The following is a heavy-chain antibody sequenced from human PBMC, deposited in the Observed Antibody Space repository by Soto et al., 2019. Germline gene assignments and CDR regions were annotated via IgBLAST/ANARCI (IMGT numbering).Heavy chain of an antibody. CDR1: GYTFTSYG. CDR3: ASGDSESIAAR. D-gene: IGHD6-6*01. V-gene: IGHV1-69*13. CDR2: IIPIFGTA. J-gene: IGHJ4*02. Sequence: ASVKVSCKASGYTFTSYGISWVRQAPGQGLEWMGGIIPIFGTANYAQKFQGRVTITADESTSTAYMELSSLRSEDTAVYYCASGDSESIAARWGQGTLVTVSS.